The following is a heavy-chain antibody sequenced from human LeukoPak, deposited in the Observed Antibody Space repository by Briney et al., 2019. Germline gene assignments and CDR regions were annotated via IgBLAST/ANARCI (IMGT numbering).Heavy chain of an antibody. CDR3: AREVAAAGSPFDY. Sequence: GGSLRLSCAASGFTFSSYEMNWVRQAPGKGLEWVSYISSSGSTIYHADSVKGRFTISRDNAKNSLYLQMNSLRAEDTAVYYCAREVAAAGSPFDYWGQGTLVTVSS. D-gene: IGHD6-13*01. V-gene: IGHV3-48*03. CDR2: ISSSGSTI. CDR1: GFTFSSYE. J-gene: IGHJ4*02.